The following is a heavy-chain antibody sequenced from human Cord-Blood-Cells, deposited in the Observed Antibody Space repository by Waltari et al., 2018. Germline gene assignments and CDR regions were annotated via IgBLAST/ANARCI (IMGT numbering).Heavy chain of an antibody. CDR3: ARDYGSGSYYARFFDY. J-gene: IGHJ4*02. V-gene: IGHV1-2*02. Sequence: QVQLVQSGAEVKKPGASVKVSCKASGYTFTGYYMHWVRQAPGQGLEWMGWINPNSGGTNYAQKFQGRVTMTRDTSISTAYMELSRLRSDDTAVYYCARDYGSGSYYARFFDYWGQGTLVTVSS. D-gene: IGHD3-10*01. CDR1: GYTFTGYY. CDR2: INPNSGGT.